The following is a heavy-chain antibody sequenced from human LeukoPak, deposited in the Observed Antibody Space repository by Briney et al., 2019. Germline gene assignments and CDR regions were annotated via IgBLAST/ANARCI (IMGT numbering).Heavy chain of an antibody. Sequence: ASVKVSCKASGYTYTAYYLHWVRQAPGQGLEWMGWINPNSGGTHYARKFQGRVTMTRDTSISTVYMELSSLRSDDTAVYYCARVSAGYTSGWHFDYWGQGTLVAVSS. D-gene: IGHD6-19*01. V-gene: IGHV1-2*02. CDR3: ARVSAGYTSGWHFDY. CDR2: INPNSGGT. J-gene: IGHJ4*02. CDR1: GYTYTAYY.